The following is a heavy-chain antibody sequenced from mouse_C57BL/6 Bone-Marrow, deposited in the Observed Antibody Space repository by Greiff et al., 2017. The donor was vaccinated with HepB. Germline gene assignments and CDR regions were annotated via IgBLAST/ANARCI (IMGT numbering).Heavy chain of an antibody. Sequence: VQLQQSGPELVKPGASVKISCKASGYAFSSSWMNWVKQRPGKGLEWIGRIYPGDGDTNYNGKFKGKATLTADKSSSTAYMQLSSLTSEDSAVYFCARWVVAPDYWGQGTTLTVSS. CDR2: IYPGDGDT. J-gene: IGHJ2*01. D-gene: IGHD1-1*01. CDR1: GYAFSSSW. V-gene: IGHV1-82*01. CDR3: ARWVVAPDY.